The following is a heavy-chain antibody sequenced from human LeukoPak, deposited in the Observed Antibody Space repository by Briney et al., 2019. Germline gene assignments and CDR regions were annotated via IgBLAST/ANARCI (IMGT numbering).Heavy chain of an antibody. D-gene: IGHD3-22*01. V-gene: IGHV1-69*04. CDR2: IIPILGIA. J-gene: IGHJ4*02. CDR1: GGTFSSYA. CDR3: ARAYIYYYDSSGSFDY. Sequence: SVKVSCKASGGTFSSYAISWVRQAPGQGLEWMGRIIPILGIANYAQKFQGRVTITADKSTSTAYMELSSLRSEDTAVYYCARAYIYYYDSSGSFDYRGQGTLVTVSS.